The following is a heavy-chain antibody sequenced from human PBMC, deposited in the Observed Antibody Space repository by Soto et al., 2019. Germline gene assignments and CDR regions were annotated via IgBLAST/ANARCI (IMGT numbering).Heavy chain of an antibody. CDR1: GFTFSSYA. D-gene: IGHD5-18*01. V-gene: IGHV3-30-3*01. CDR3: ARILSGYSYGYPYYYGMDV. J-gene: IGHJ6*02. CDR2: ISYDGSNK. Sequence: GGSLRLSCAASGFTFSSYAMHWVRQAPGKGLEWVAVISYDGSNKYYADSVKGRFTISRDNSKNTLYLQMNSLRAEDTAVYYCARILSGYSYGYPYYYGMDVWGQGTTV.